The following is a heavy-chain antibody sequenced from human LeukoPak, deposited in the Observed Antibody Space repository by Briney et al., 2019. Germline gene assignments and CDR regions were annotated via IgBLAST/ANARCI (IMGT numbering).Heavy chain of an antibody. V-gene: IGHV4-38-2*02. CDR2: IYHSGST. CDR3: AKYSSSWLPGFDP. CDR1: GYSISSGYY. J-gene: IGHJ5*02. Sequence: SETLSLTCTVSGYSISSGYYWGWIRQPPGKGLEWIGSIYHSGSTYYNPSLKSRVTISVDTSKNQFSLKLSSVTAADTAVYYCAKYSSSWLPGFDPWGQGTLVTVSS. D-gene: IGHD6-13*01.